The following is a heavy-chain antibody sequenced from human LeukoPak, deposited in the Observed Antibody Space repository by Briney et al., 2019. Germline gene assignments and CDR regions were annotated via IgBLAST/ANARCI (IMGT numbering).Heavy chain of an antibody. J-gene: IGHJ1*01. CDR2: INHSGST. Sequence: PSETLSLTCAVYGGSFSGYYWSWIRQPPGKGLEWIGEINHSGSTYYNPSLKSRVTISVDRSKNQFSLKLSSVTAADTAVYYCARSNGYAEYFQHWGQGTLVTVSS. CDR3: ARSNGYAEYFQH. CDR1: GGSFSGYY. D-gene: IGHD1-1*01. V-gene: IGHV4-34*01.